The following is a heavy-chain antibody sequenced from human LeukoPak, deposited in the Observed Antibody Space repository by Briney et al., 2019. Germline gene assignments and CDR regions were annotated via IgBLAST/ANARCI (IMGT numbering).Heavy chain of an antibody. D-gene: IGHD3-10*01. CDR1: DFTVSSNY. V-gene: IGHV3-53*01. CDR3: ARSLLVRGVPDYMDV. CDR2: IHKNAIT. J-gene: IGHJ6*03. Sequence: PGGSLRLSCAASDFTVSSNYMSWVRQAPGKGLEWVSVIHKNAITSYADTVKGRFTISRDNSKNTLYLQMNNLRVDDTAVYYCARSLLVRGVPDYMDVWGKGTTVTVYS.